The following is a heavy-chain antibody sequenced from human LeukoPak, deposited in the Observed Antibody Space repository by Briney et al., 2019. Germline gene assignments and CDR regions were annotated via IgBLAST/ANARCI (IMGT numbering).Heavy chain of an antibody. D-gene: IGHD1-26*01. CDR1: GYSFPNYW. J-gene: IGHJ3*02. V-gene: IGHV5-51*01. CDR2: IYPGDSGS. CDR3: ARPSRGSYSAFDI. Sequence: GASVKVSCKGSGYSFPNYWIGWVRQMPGKGLEWMGIIYPGDSGSRYNPSFQGQVTISADKSISTAYLQWSSLKASDSAMYYCARPSRGSYSAFDIWGQGTMVTVSS.